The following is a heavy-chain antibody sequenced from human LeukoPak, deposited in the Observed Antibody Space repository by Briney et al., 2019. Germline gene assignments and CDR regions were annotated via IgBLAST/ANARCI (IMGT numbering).Heavy chain of an antibody. CDR2: MNPSSGNG. D-gene: IGHD6-19*01. V-gene: IGHV1-8*01. CDR3: ARHSSGFDP. Sequence: ASAKVSCKASGYTFTSYDINWVRQATGQGPEWMGWMNPSSGNGGSAQKFQGRVTMTRNTSISTAHMELSSLRSEDTAVYYCARHSSGFDPWGQGTLVTVSS. J-gene: IGHJ5*02. CDR1: GYTFTSYD.